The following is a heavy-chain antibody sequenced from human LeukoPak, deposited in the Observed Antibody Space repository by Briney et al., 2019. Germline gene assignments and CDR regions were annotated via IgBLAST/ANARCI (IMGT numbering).Heavy chain of an antibody. J-gene: IGHJ4*02. CDR1: GYRFTSYW. V-gene: IGHV5-51*01. CDR2: IYPGDSDT. D-gene: IGHD1-26*01. CDR3: ARFPTHSGSYQFDY. Sequence: RHGESLKISCKGSGYRFTSYWIGWVRQMPGKGLEWMGIIYPGDSDTRYSPSFQGQVTISADKSISTAYLQWSSLKASDTAMYYCARFPTHSGSYQFDYWGQGTLVTVSS.